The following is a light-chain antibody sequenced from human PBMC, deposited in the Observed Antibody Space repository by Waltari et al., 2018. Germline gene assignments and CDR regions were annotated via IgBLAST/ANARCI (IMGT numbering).Light chain of an antibody. CDR3: QQFNSYPLT. V-gene: IGKV1-13*02. Sequence: AIQLTQSPASLSASVGDRVTLTCRASQGISSALAWYQQKPGKTPKLLIYDASSLESGVPSRFSGSGSGTDFTLTISSLQPEDFGTYYCQQFNSYPLTFGGGTEVEIK. J-gene: IGKJ4*01. CDR1: QGISSA. CDR2: DAS.